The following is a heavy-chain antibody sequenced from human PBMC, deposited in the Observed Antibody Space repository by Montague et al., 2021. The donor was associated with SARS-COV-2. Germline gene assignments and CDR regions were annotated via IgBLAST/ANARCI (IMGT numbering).Heavy chain of an antibody. CDR1: GGSISSGGYY. CDR3: ASTYGGNLGYYYYYMDV. V-gene: IGHV4-31*03. Sequence: TLSLTCTVSGGSISSGGYYWSWIRQHPGKGLEWIGYIYYSGSTYYNPSLKSRVTISVDTSKNQFSPKLGSVTAADTAVYYCASTYGGNLGYYYYYMDVWGKGTTVTVSS. CDR2: IYYSGST. D-gene: IGHD4-23*01. J-gene: IGHJ6*03.